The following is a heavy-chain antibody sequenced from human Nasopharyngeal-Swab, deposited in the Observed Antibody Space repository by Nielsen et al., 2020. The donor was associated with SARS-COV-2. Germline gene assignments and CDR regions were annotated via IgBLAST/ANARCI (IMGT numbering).Heavy chain of an antibody. CDR2: IYYSGNS. J-gene: IGHJ4*02. V-gene: IGHV4-59*12. D-gene: IGHD1-26*01. CDR3: AREAVGGLVDS. Sequence: SETLSLTCTVSGGPISNSCWSWLRQSPGKGLEWIGYIYYSGNSNYNPSLKSRVTISRDTTRNQFSLKLNSVTAADTAVYYCAREAVGGLVDSWGQGTLVTVSS. CDR1: GGPISNSC.